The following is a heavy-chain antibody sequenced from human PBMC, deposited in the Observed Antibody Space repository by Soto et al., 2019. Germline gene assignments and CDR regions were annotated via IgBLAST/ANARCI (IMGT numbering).Heavy chain of an antibody. J-gene: IGHJ4*02. CDR3: ANRPEGRVEAVFAY. Sequence: SETLSLTCTVSGGAISSYYWGWIRQSPGKGLEWIGYIYYNGSTKYNPSLKSRVTISVDRSKNQFALNLKSVTAADTAVYCCANRPEGRVEAVFAYWGQGLLVTVSS. V-gene: IGHV4-59*01. CDR1: GGAISSYY. CDR2: IYYNGST. D-gene: IGHD3-10*01.